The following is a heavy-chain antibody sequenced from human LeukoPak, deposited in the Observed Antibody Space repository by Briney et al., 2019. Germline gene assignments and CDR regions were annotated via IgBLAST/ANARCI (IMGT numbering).Heavy chain of an antibody. Sequence: PSETLSLTCTVSGASISGSYWNWVRQPPGRGLEWIGYVYSSGSTDYNPSLKSRVVISVDASKNQFSLKLTSVTAADTAVYYCANSYDSKIVPFDNWGQGALVTVSS. CDR1: GASISGSY. CDR3: ANSYDSKIVPFDN. CDR2: VYSSGST. D-gene: IGHD3-22*01. V-gene: IGHV4-4*09. J-gene: IGHJ4*02.